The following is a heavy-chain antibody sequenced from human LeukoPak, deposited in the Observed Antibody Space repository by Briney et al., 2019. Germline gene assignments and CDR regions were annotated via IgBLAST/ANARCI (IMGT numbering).Heavy chain of an antibody. Sequence: GGSLRLSCAASGFTFSSYGMHWVRQAPGKGLEWVAFIRYDGSNKYYADSVKGRFTISRDNSKNTLYLQMNSLRAEDTAVYYCARGVLGSVGVQDYWGQGTLVTVSS. CDR2: IRYDGSNK. CDR3: ARGVLGSVGVQDY. J-gene: IGHJ4*02. V-gene: IGHV3-30*02. D-gene: IGHD1-26*01. CDR1: GFTFSSYG.